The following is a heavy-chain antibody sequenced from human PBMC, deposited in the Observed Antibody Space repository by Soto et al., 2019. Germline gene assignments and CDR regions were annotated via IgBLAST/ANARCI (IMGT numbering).Heavy chain of an antibody. D-gene: IGHD4-17*01. CDR3: ARAITTVTTFGFDP. CDR1: GFTFSSYD. J-gene: IGHJ5*02. V-gene: IGHV3-13*01. CDR2: IGTAGDT. Sequence: GGSLRLSCAASGFTFSSYDMHWVRQATGKGLEWVSAIGTAGDTYYPGSVKGRFTISRENAKNSLYLQMNSLRAGDTAVYYRARAITTVTTFGFDPWGQGTLVTVSS.